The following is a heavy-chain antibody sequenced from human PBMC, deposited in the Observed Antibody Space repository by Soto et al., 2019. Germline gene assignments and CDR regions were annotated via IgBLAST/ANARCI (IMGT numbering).Heavy chain of an antibody. CDR1: GFTFSSYG. V-gene: IGHV3-33*01. Sequence: QVQLVESGGGVVQPGRSLRLSCAASGFTFSSYGMHWVRQAPGKGLEWVAVIWYDGSNKYYADSVKGRFTISRDNSKNTLYLQMNSLRAEDTVVYYCARDGDYYDSSGYYYIYYFDYWGQGTLVTVSS. D-gene: IGHD3-22*01. CDR2: IWYDGSNK. J-gene: IGHJ4*02. CDR3: ARDGDYYDSSGYYYIYYFDY.